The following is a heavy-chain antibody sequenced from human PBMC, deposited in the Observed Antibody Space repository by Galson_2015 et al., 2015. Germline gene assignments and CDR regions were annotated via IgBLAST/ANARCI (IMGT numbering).Heavy chain of an antibody. Sequence: SVKVSCKASGGTFSSYAISWVRQAPGQGLEWMGGIIPIFDTANYAQKFQGRVTITADESTSTAYMELSSLRSEDTAVYYCARDGGSDYGDYGDDYWGQGTLVTVSS. D-gene: IGHD4-17*01. CDR1: GGTFSSYA. J-gene: IGHJ4*02. CDR2: IIPIFDTA. CDR3: ARDGGSDYGDYGDDY. V-gene: IGHV1-69*13.